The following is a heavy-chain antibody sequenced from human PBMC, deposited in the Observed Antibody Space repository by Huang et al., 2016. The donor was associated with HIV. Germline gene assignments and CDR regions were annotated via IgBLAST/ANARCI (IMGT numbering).Heavy chain of an antibody. CDR1: DFDFSSYW. CDR3: ARDPFIKAFDI. Sequence: EVQLVESGGGLVQPGGSLRFSCAASDFDFSSYWMMWLRQVPGKGLEWVASIREDAGQKDYLDSVNGRFIISRDNPKKSLYLQMNNLRAEDAAVYYCARDPFIKAFDIWGQGTLVTVSS. J-gene: IGHJ3*02. CDR2: IREDAGQK. V-gene: IGHV3-7*01.